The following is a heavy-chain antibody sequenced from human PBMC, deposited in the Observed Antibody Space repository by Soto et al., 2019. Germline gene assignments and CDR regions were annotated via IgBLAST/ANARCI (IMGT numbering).Heavy chain of an antibody. CDR2: IIPIFGTA. V-gene: IGHV1-69*06. J-gene: IGHJ6*02. CDR3: ARGGYSYAPYGMDV. Sequence: SVKVSCKASGGTFSSYAISWVRQAPGQGLEWMGGIIPIFGTANYAQKFQGRVTITADKSTSTAYMELSSLRSEDTAVYYCARGGYSYAPYGMDVWGQGTTVTVSS. CDR1: GGTFSSYA. D-gene: IGHD5-18*01.